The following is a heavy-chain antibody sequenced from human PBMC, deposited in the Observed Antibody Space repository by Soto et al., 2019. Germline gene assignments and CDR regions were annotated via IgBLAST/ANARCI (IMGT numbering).Heavy chain of an antibody. V-gene: IGHV3-23*01. CDR3: AKVIDFGSPVGRGVGMDV. CDR2: ISGSGGST. D-gene: IGHD3-3*01. CDR1: GGTFSSYA. J-gene: IGHJ6*02. Sequence: GPSVKVSCKASGGTFSSYAMSWVRQAPGKGLEWVSAISGSGGSTYYADSVKGRFTISRDNSKNTLYLQMNSLRAEDTAVYYCAKVIDFGSPVGRGVGMDVWGQGTTVTVSS.